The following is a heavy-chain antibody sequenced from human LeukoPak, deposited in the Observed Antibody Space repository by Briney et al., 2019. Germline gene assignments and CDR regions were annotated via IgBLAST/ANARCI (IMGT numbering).Heavy chain of an antibody. CDR3: ARHVGSRRSGWYYRFPYYFDY. CDR2: IYYSGST. D-gene: IGHD6-19*01. Sequence: SETLSLICTVSGGSISSSSYYWGWIRQPPGKGLEWIGSIYYSGSTYYNPSLKSRVTISVDTSKNQFSLKLSSVTAADTAVYYCARHVGSRRSGWYYRFPYYFDYWGQGTLVTVSS. CDR1: GGSISSSSYY. V-gene: IGHV4-39*01. J-gene: IGHJ4*02.